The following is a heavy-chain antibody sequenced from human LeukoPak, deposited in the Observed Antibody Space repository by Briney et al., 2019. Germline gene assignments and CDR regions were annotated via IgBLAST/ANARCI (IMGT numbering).Heavy chain of an antibody. CDR2: IYYSGST. D-gene: IGHD5-18*01. CDR1: GGSISSYY. Sequence: SETLSLTCTVSGGSISSYYWSWIRQPPGKGLEWIGYIYYSGSTNYNPSLKSRVTISVDTSKNQFSLKLSSVTAADTAVYYCARFRGYSYALDYWGQGTLVTASS. J-gene: IGHJ4*02. V-gene: IGHV4-59*01. CDR3: ARFRGYSYALDY.